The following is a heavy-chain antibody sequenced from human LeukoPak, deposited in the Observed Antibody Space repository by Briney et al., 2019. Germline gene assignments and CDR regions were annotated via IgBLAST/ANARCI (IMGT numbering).Heavy chain of an antibody. CDR3: AKDRAGGANSYYLDN. J-gene: IGHJ4*02. CDR2: INILSNYI. CDR1: GFTFSSYS. D-gene: IGHD2-21*01. V-gene: IGHV3-21*01. Sequence: GGSLRLSCAASGFTFSSYSMNWVRQAPGKGLEWVSSINILSNYIYYADSVKGRFTISRDNAKNSLYLQMNSLRAEDTAVYYCAKDRAGGANSYYLDNWGQGTLVTVSS.